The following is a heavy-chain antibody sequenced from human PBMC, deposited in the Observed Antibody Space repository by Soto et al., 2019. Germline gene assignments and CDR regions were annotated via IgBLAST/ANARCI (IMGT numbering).Heavy chain of an antibody. Sequence: GASVKVSCKASGYTFTSSAIHWVRQAPGQRLEWMGWINAGNGNTKYSQKFHGRVTITRDTSASTAYMELSSLRSEDTAVYYCASGSPRVYYVSSGYYPHDAFDIWGQGTMVTVSS. J-gene: IGHJ3*02. D-gene: IGHD3-22*01. CDR1: GYTFTSSA. CDR3: ASGSPRVYYVSSGYYPHDAFDI. CDR2: INAGNGNT. V-gene: IGHV1-3*01.